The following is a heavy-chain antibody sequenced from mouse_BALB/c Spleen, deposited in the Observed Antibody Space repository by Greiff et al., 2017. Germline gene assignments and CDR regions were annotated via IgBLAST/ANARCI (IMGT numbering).Heavy chain of an antibody. Sequence: QVQLQQSGAELVKPGASVKLSCKASGYTFTSYWMHWVKQRPGQGLEWIGEINPSNGRTNYNEKFKSKATLTVDKSSSTAYMQLSSLTSEDSAVYYCALFYRYDGFAYWGQGTLVTVSA. CDR1: GYTFTSYW. J-gene: IGHJ3*01. V-gene: IGHV1S81*02. CDR3: ALFYRYDGFAY. D-gene: IGHD2-14*01. CDR2: INPSNGRT.